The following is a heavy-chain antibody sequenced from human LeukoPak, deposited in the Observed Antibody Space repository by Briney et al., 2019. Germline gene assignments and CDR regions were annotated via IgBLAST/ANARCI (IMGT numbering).Heavy chain of an antibody. Sequence: SETLSLTCTVSGGSISSSSYYWGWIRQPPGKGLEWIGSIYYSGSTYYNPSLKSRVTISVDTSRNQFPLKLSSVTAADTAVYYCASGYSSGWSAHGGWFDPWGQGTLVTVSS. J-gene: IGHJ5*02. CDR2: IYYSGST. CDR3: ASGYSSGWSAHGGWFDP. CDR1: GGSISSSSYY. D-gene: IGHD6-19*01. V-gene: IGHV4-39*01.